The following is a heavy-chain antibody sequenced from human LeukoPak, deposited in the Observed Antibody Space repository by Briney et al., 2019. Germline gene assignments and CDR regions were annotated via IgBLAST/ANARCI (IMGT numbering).Heavy chain of an antibody. V-gene: IGHV3-23*01. CDR2: ISVRGRST. CDR3: AKDPAPAGTEGGGGYFQH. CDR1: GFTFSSYA. Sequence: GGSLRLSCAASGFTFSSYAMNCVRQAPRTVLHWFSPISVRGRSTYYAASVQGRFTISRDNSKTTLYLQMNSLRAEDTAVYYCAKDPAPAGTEGGGGYFQHWGQGTLVTVSS. D-gene: IGHD1-7*01. J-gene: IGHJ1*01.